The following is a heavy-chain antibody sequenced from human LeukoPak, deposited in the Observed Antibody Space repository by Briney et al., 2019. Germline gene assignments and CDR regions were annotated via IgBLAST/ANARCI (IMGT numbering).Heavy chain of an antibody. D-gene: IGHD6-19*01. V-gene: IGHV3-48*04. Sequence: PGGSLRLSCAASGFPFSSYSMNWGRPAPGKGLGWVSYISSSSSTIYYADSVKGRFTISRDNAKNSLYLQMNSLRAEDTAVYYCARSIRGGPLAANFDYWGQGALVTVSS. J-gene: IGHJ4*02. CDR1: GFPFSSYS. CDR2: ISSSSSTI. CDR3: ARSIRGGPLAANFDY.